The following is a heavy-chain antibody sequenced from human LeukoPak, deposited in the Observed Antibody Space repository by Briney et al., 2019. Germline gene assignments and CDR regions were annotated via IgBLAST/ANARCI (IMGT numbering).Heavy chain of an antibody. CDR2: ISSSGSTI. V-gene: IGHV3-48*03. Sequence: PGGSLRLSXAASGFTFSSYEMDWVRQAPGKGLEWVSYISSSGSTIYYADSVKGRFTISRDNAKNSLYLQMNSLRAEDTAVYYCASRRDYGDYDFDYWGQGTLVTVSS. CDR1: GFTFSSYE. D-gene: IGHD4-17*01. J-gene: IGHJ4*02. CDR3: ASRRDYGDYDFDY.